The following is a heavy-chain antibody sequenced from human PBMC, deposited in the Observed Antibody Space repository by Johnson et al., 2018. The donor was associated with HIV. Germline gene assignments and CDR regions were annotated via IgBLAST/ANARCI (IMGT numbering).Heavy chain of an antibody. CDR3: AIKGPGRKRPHAAFDI. CDR2: ISYDGSNQ. V-gene: IGHV3-30*04. Sequence: QEQLVESGGGVVQPGRSLRLSCAASGFTFSSYAMHWVRQAPGKGLEWVAIISYDGSNQYYADSVKGRFTISRDNSKNMLYLQMNSLRAEDTALYYCAIKGPGRKRPHAAFDIWGQGTMVTVSS. D-gene: IGHD1-14*01. CDR1: GFTFSSYA. J-gene: IGHJ3*02.